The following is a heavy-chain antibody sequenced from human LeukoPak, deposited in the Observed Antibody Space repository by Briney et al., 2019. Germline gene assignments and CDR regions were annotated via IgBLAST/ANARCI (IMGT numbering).Heavy chain of an antibody. CDR1: GFTFSNFG. Sequence: GRSLRLSCAASGFTFSNFGMHWVRQAPGKGLEWLAVISYDGSNEYHADSVKGRFTISRDNSKDTLFLQMNSLRAEDTAVYYCAKALDPYYDILAGYYTPPPFDYWGQGTLVTVSS. CDR3: AKALDPYYDILAGYYTPPPFDY. D-gene: IGHD3-9*01. CDR2: ISYDGSNE. V-gene: IGHV3-30*18. J-gene: IGHJ4*02.